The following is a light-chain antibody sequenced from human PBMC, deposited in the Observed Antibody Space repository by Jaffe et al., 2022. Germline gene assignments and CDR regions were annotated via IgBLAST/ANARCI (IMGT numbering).Light chain of an antibody. CDR3: MQATHLRT. V-gene: IGKV2-24*01. J-gene: IGKJ1*01. Sequence: DVVMTQTPLSLPVTLGQSASISCRSSEGLVYGDGNTYLSWLHQRPGQPPRLLIYKISNRFSGVPDRFSGSGAGTEFTLTISRVEPEDVGVYYCMQATHLRTFGQGTKVEIK. CDR2: KIS. CDR1: EGLVYGDGNTY.